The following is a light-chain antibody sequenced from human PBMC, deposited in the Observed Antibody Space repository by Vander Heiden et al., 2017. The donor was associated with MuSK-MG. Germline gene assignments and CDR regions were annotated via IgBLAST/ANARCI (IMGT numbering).Light chain of an antibody. J-gene: IGLJ3*02. CDR1: SLRSYY. CDR3: NSRDSSGNHRNWV. Sequence: SSELTQDPAVSVALGQTVRITCQGDSLRSYYASWYQQKPGQAPVLVIYGKNNRPSGSPDRFSGSSSGNTASLTITGAQAEDEADYDCNSRDSSGNHRNWVFGGGTKLTVL. CDR2: GKN. V-gene: IGLV3-19*01.